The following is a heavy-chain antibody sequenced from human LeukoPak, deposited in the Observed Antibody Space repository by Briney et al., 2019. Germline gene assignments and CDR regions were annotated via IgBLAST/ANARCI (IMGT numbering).Heavy chain of an antibody. Sequence: GGSLRLSCAASGFTFSNYAMHWVRQAPGKGLEWVAVISYDGSNKFYADSVKGRFTISRDNSKNTLHLQMNSLRAEDTAVYYCARSLAASYYYMDVWGKGTTVTVSS. J-gene: IGHJ6*03. V-gene: IGHV3-30*04. D-gene: IGHD6-19*01. CDR1: GFTFSNYA. CDR2: ISYDGSNK. CDR3: ARSLAASYYYMDV.